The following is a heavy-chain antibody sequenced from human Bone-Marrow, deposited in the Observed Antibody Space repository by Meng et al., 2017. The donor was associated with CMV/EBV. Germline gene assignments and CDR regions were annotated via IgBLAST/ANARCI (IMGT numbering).Heavy chain of an antibody. CDR1: GGTFSSYA. V-gene: IGHV1-69*05. Sequence: SVKVSCKASGGTFSSYAISWVRQAPGQGLEWMGGIIPIFGTANYAQKFQGRVTITTDKSTSTAYMELSSLRSEDTAVYYCAREGWVGMKRLRLDLDYWGQGTLVTVSS. CDR2: IIPIFGTA. D-gene: IGHD5-12*01. CDR3: AREGWVGMKRLRLDLDY. J-gene: IGHJ4*02.